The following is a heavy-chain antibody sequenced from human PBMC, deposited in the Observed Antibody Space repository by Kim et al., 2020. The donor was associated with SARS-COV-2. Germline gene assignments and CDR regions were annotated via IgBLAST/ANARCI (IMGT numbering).Heavy chain of an antibody. V-gene: IGHV1-2*02. Sequence: ASVKVSCKASGYTFTGYYMHWVRQAPGQGLEWMGWINPNSGGTNYAQKFQGRVTMTRDTSISTAYMELSRLRSDDTAVYYCARVRPIDFWSGYYGYYFDYWGQGTLVTVSS. CDR3: ARVRPIDFWSGYYGYYFDY. D-gene: IGHD3-3*01. CDR1: GYTFTGYY. CDR2: INPNSGGT. J-gene: IGHJ4*02.